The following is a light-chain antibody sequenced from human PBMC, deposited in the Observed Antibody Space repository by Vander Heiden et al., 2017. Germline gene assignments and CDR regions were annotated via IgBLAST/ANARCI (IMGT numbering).Light chain of an antibody. CDR1: QSVLYSSNNKNN. CDR2: WAS. Sequence: DIVMTPSPASLAVSLGARATVSCKSSQSVLYSSNNKNNLAWYQQKPGQPPKLLIYWASTREPGVPDRFSGSGSGTDFPLTIGSLQAEDVAVNDCQQYYETPRQFGQGTKVEIK. V-gene: IGKV4-1*01. CDR3: QQYYETPRQ. J-gene: IGKJ1*01.